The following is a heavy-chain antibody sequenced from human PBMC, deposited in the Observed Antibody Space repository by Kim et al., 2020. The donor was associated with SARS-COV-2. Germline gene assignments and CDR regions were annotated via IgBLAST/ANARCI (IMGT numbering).Heavy chain of an antibody. J-gene: IGHJ4*02. V-gene: IGHV3-23*01. CDR1: GFNVRRFV. CDR3: VKRIGTVVDTIQFNFYS. D-gene: IGHD2-2*01. CDR2: SNNNADST. Sequence: GGSLRLSCAAAGFNVRRFVSSSVYQDEGKGLEWVSASNNNADSTNDTDPVKVRFTISTDSSKKTLFLQMNSLSADDTAVYYCVKRIGTVVDTIQFNFYSCGQEPLVTVSS.